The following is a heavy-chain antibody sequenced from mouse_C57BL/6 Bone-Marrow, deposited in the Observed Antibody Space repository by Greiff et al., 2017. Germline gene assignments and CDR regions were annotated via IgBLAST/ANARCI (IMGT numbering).Heavy chain of an antibody. Sequence: QVQLQQPGAELVKPGASVKVSCKASGYTFTSYWMHWVKQRTGQGLEWIGRIHPSDSDTNYNQKFKGKATLTVDKSSSTAYMQLSGLTSGDSAVYYCAIKGGFDDWGEGTTLTGSS. CDR2: IHPSDSDT. CDR3: AIKGGFDD. CDR1: GYTFTSYW. J-gene: IGHJ2*01. V-gene: IGHV1-74*01.